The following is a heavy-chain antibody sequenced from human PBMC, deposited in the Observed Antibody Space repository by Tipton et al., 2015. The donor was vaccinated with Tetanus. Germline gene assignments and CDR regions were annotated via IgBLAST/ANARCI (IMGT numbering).Heavy chain of an antibody. D-gene: IGHD3-22*01. CDR2: IYYSGST. V-gene: IGHV4-30-4*01. J-gene: IGHJ4*02. CDR3: ARGLMGYYYDSSGPYFDY. CDR1: GGSISSGDYY. Sequence: LSLTCTVSGGSISSGDYYWSWIRQPPGKGLEWIGYIYYSGSTYYNPSLKSRVTISVDTSKNQFSLKLSSVTAADTAVYYCARGLMGYYYDSSGPYFDYWGQGTLVTVSS.